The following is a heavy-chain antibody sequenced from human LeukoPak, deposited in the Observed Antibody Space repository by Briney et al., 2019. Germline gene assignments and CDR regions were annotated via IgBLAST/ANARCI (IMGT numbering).Heavy chain of an antibody. J-gene: IGHJ4*02. D-gene: IGHD3-22*01. CDR3: ARYYYDSSGYPGPFDY. CDR2: ISAYNGNT. V-gene: IGHV1-18*01. Sequence: GASVKGSCKASGYTFTSYGISWVRQAPGQGLEWMGWISAYNGNTNYAQKLQGRVTMTTDTSTSTAYMELRSLRSDDTAVYYCARYYYDSSGYPGPFDYWGQGTLVTVSS. CDR1: GYTFTSYG.